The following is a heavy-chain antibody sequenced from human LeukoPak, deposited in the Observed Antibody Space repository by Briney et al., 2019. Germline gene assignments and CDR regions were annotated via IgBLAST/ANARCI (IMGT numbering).Heavy chain of an antibody. CDR3: ARGTGLGRMQLGEFDY. V-gene: IGHV1-46*01. J-gene: IGHJ4*02. CDR2: INPSGGST. Sequence: ASVKVSCKASGYTFTSYYMHWVRQAPGQELEWMGIINPSGGSTSYAQKFQGRVTMTRDTSTSTVYMELSSLRSEDTAVYYCARGTGLGRMQLGEFDYWGQGTLVTVSS. CDR1: GYTFTSYY. D-gene: IGHD3-16*01.